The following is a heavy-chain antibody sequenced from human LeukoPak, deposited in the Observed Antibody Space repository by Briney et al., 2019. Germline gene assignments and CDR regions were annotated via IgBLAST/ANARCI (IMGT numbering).Heavy chain of an antibody. CDR3: ARLDAQWLWPFDY. CDR1: GFTFTNYA. CDR2: ISGSGTST. Sequence: PGGSLRLSCAASGFTFTNYAMSWVRQAPGKGLEWVSAISGSGTSTYYADSVKGRFTISRDNSKNTLYLQMNSLRAEDTAVYYCARLDAQWLWPFDYWGQGTLVTVSS. D-gene: IGHD3-22*01. V-gene: IGHV3-23*01. J-gene: IGHJ4*02.